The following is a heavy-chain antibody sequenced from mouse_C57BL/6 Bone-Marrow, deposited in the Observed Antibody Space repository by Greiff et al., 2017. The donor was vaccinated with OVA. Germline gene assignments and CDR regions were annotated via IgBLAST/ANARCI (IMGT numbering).Heavy chain of an antibody. Sequence: VQLQQPGAELVKPGASVKLSCKASGYTFTSYWMHWVKQRPGQGLEWIGMIHPNSGSTNYNEKFKSKATLTVDKSSSTAYMQLSSLTSEDSEVYYCARSNYYYGSSYLPFAYWGQGTLVTVSA. J-gene: IGHJ3*01. CDR3: ARSNYYYGSSYLPFAY. CDR1: GYTFTSYW. V-gene: IGHV1-64*01. D-gene: IGHD1-1*01. CDR2: IHPNSGST.